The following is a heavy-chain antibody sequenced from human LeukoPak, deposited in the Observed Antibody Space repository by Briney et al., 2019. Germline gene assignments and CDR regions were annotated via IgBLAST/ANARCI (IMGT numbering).Heavy chain of an antibody. D-gene: IGHD5-18*01. J-gene: IGHJ3*02. CDR3: AGSVVDTAMAIAFDI. Sequence: PSETLSLTCTVSGGSISSYYWSWIRQPPGKGLEWIGYIYYSGSTNYNPSLKSRVTISVDTSKNQFSLKLSSVTAADTAVYYCAGSVVDTAMAIAFDIWGQGTMVTVSS. V-gene: IGHV4-59*08. CDR1: GGSISSYY. CDR2: IYYSGST.